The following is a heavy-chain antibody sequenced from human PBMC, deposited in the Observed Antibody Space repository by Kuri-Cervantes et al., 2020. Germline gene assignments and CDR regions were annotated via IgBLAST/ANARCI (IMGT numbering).Heavy chain of an antibody. CDR2: IKKDGSEK. CDR3: ARDPAFSAFDY. V-gene: IGHV3-7*04. CDR1: GFTFSSYW. D-gene: IGHD3-3*02. J-gene: IGHJ4*02. Sequence: GESLKISCAASGFTFSSYWMSWVRQAPGKGLEWVANIKKDGSEKYYVDSVKGRFTISSDNARNSLYLQMNSLRADDTAVYYCARDPAFSAFDYWGRGTQVTVSS.